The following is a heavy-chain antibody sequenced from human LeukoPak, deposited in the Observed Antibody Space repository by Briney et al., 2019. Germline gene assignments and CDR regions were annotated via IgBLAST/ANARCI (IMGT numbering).Heavy chain of an antibody. J-gene: IGHJ6*03. CDR2: ISGSGGST. CDR1: GFTFSSYA. CDR3: AKDGVAVGDYYYMDV. V-gene: IGHV3-23*01. Sequence: GGSLRLSCAASGFTFSSYAMSWVRQAPGKGLQWVSAISGSGGSTYYADSVKGRFTISRDNSKNTLYLQMNSLRAEDTAVYYCAKDGVAVGDYYYMDVWGKGTTVTVSS. D-gene: IGHD2-15*01.